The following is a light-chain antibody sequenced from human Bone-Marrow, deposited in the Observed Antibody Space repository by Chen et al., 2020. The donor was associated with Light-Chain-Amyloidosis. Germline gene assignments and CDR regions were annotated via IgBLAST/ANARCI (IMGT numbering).Light chain of an antibody. CDR3: QVWDRSSDRPV. V-gene: IGLV3-21*02. Sequence: SYVLTQPSSVSVAPGQTATIAGGGHNIGSTSVNWYQQTPGQAPLLVVYDDSDRPSGIPERLSGSNSGNTATLTISRVEAGDEADYYCQVWDRSSDRPVFGGGTKLTVL. J-gene: IGLJ3*02. CDR1: NIGSTS. CDR2: DDS.